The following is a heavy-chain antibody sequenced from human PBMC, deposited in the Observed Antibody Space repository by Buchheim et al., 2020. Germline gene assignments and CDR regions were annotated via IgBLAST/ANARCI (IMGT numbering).Heavy chain of an antibody. D-gene: IGHD4-11*01. CDR1: GFTFSSYG. CDR2: ISYDGSNK. CDR3: AKVLATTVTTLGYGMDV. V-gene: IGHV3-30*18. Sequence: QVQLVESGGGVVQPGRSLRLSCAASGFTFSSYGMHWVRQAPGKGLEWVAVISYDGSNKYYADSVKGRFTISRDNSKNTLYLPMNSLRAEDTAVYYCAKVLATTVTTLGYGMDVWGQGTT. J-gene: IGHJ6*02.